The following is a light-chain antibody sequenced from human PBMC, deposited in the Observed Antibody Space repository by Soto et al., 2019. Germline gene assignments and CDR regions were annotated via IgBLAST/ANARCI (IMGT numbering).Light chain of an antibody. CDR3: AAWDDSLKGVV. CDR2: YDD. Sequence: QSVLTQPPSVSEAPRQRVTISCSGSGSNVGNNAVSWYQHLPGKAPKLLIYYDDLLSSGVSGRFSGSKSGTSASLAISGLQSEDEADYYCAAWDDSLKGVVFGGGTQLTVL. J-gene: IGLJ2*01. V-gene: IGLV1-36*01. CDR1: GSNVGNNA.